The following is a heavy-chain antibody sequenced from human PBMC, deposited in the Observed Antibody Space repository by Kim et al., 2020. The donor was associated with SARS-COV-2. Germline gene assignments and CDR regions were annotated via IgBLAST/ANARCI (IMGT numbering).Heavy chain of an antibody. J-gene: IGHJ3*02. Sequence: SETLSLTCAVYGGSFSGYYWSWIRQPPGKGLEWIGEINHSGSTNYNPSLKSRVTISVDTSKNQFSLKLSSVTAADTAVYYCATCSHYGDYDDAFDIWGQG. CDR3: ATCSHYGDYDDAFDI. CDR2: INHSGST. CDR1: GGSFSGYY. D-gene: IGHD4-17*01. V-gene: IGHV4-34*01.